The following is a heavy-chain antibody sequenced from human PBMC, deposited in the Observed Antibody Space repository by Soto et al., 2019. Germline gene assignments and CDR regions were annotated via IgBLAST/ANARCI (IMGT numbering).Heavy chain of an antibody. D-gene: IGHD2-2*01. CDR2: INTGNGNT. CDR3: ARAGDDCSTTNCYVIDY. CDR1: GYTFTKYA. Sequence: WASVKVSCKASGYTFTKYALHWVRQAPGQRLEGMGWINTGNGNTKYAQKCQGRVTITRDTSASTAYMELSSLRSEDTALYYCARAGDDCSTTNCYVIDYWGQGTMVTVSS. V-gene: IGHV1-3*04. J-gene: IGHJ4*02.